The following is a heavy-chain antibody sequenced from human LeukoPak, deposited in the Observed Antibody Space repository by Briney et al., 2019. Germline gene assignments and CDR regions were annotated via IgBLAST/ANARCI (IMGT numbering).Heavy chain of an antibody. D-gene: IGHD5-18*01. Sequence: PGGSLRLSCAASGFTFSSYAMHWVRQAPGKGLEWVAVISYDGSNKYYADSVKGRFTISRDNSKNTLYLQMNSLRAEDTAVYYCARDSAIQLWLGLFDYWGQGTLVTVSS. V-gene: IGHV3-30-3*01. CDR2: ISYDGSNK. CDR3: ARDSAIQLWLGLFDY. J-gene: IGHJ4*02. CDR1: GFTFSSYA.